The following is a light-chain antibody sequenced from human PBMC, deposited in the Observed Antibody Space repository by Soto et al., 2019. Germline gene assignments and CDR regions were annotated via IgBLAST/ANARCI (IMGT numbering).Light chain of an antibody. CDR3: QSADNNAYFV. J-gene: IGLJ1*01. V-gene: IGLV3-25*02. CDR1: ALAKQY. Sequence: SYELTQPPSMSVSPGQTAQITCSGDALAKQYSYWYQQKPGQAPVLVIYKDSVRPSDIPERFSGSSTGATATLTISGVQAEDEDDYYCQSADNNAYFVFGTGTKLTVL. CDR2: KDS.